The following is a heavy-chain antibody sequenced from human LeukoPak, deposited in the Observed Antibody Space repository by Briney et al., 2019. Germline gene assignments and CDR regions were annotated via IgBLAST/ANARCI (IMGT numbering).Heavy chain of an antibody. CDR2: ISAYNGNT. CDR3: ARDAGYYDSRGYYFY. J-gene: IGHJ4*02. Sequence: GASVKVSCKASGYTFTSYGISWVRQAPGQGLEWMGWISAYNGNTNYAQKLQGRVTMTTDTSTSAAYMELRSLRSDDTAVYYCARDAGYYDSRGYYFYWGQGTLVTVSS. V-gene: IGHV1-18*01. D-gene: IGHD3-22*01. CDR1: GYTFTSYG.